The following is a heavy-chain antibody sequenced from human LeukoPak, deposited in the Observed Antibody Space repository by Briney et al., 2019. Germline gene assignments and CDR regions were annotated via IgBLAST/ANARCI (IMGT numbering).Heavy chain of an antibody. CDR2: ISSSGSTI. V-gene: IGHV3-48*03. CDR3: SWFGDWEYFDY. J-gene: IGHJ4*02. Sequence: GGSLRLSCAASGFTFSSYEMNWVRQAPGKGLEWVSYISSSGSTIYYADSVKSRFTISRDNAKNSLYLQMNSLRAEDTAVYYCSWFGDWEYFDYWGQGTLVTVSS. CDR1: GFTFSSYE. D-gene: IGHD3-10*01.